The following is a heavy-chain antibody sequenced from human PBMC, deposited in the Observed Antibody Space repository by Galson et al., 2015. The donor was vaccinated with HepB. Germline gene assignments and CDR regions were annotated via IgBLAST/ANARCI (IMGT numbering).Heavy chain of an antibody. Sequence: SVTVSCKASGSTFTSYTVNWVRQAPGQGLEWMGWVNTNTGNPTYAQGFTGRFVFSLDTSVSTTYLQISSLKAEDTAVYYCARVKSGYPLDYWGQGTLVTVSS. CDR2: VNTNTGNP. D-gene: IGHD3-22*01. J-gene: IGHJ4*02. V-gene: IGHV7-4-1*02. CDR3: ARVKSGYPLDY. CDR1: GSTFTSYT.